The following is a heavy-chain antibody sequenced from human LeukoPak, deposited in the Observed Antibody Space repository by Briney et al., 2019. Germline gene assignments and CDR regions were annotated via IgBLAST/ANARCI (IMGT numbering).Heavy chain of an antibody. Sequence: SETLSLTCTVSGGSISSGGYYWSWIRQHPGKGLEWIGYIYYSGSTYYNPSLKSRVTISVDTSKNQFSLKLSSVTAADTAVYYCASGSYDFWAGYPGAWGQGILVIVSS. D-gene: IGHD3-3*01. CDR2: IYYSGST. V-gene: IGHV4-31*03. CDR1: GGSISSGGYY. CDR3: ASGSYDFWAGYPGA. J-gene: IGHJ5*02.